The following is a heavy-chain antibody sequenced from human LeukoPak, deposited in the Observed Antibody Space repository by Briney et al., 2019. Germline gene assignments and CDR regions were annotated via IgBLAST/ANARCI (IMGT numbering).Heavy chain of an antibody. CDR2: ISWNSGSI. V-gene: IGHV3-9*01. Sequence: PGGSLRLSCAASGFPFSSYAMNWVRQAPGKGLEWVSGISWNSGSIGYADSVKGRFTISRDNAKNPLYLQMNSLRAEDTALYYCAKDIYYDSSGSHAFDIWGQGTMVTVSS. J-gene: IGHJ3*02. CDR3: AKDIYYDSSGSHAFDI. D-gene: IGHD3-22*01. CDR1: GFPFSSYA.